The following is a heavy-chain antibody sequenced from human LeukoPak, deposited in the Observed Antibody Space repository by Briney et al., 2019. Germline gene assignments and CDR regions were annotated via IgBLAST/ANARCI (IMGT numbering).Heavy chain of an antibody. CDR2: IYYSGST. D-gene: IGHD2-8*01. CDR3: ARGNAYAA. J-gene: IGHJ4*02. V-gene: IGHV4-39*07. CDR1: GGSIGSSSYY. Sequence: SETLSLTCTVSGGSIGSSSYYWGWIRQPPGKGLEWIGSIYYSGSTYYNPSLKSRVTISVDTSKNQFSLKLSSVTAADTAVYYCARGNAYAAWGQGTLVTVSS.